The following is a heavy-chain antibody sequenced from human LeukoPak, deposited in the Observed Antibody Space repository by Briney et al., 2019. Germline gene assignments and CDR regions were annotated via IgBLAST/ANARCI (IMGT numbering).Heavy chain of an antibody. V-gene: IGHV3-49*03. Sequence: PGGSLRLSCTASGFTFGEDAMSWFRQAPGKGLECLGFIRTKTNGATAEYAASVKGRFSISRDDSKSIAYLQMNSLKTEDTAVYYCARLIVVVVAASSYFDSWGQGTRVTVSS. CDR1: GFTFGEDA. J-gene: IGHJ4*02. CDR2: IRTKTNGATA. CDR3: ARLIVVVVAASSYFDS. D-gene: IGHD2-15*01.